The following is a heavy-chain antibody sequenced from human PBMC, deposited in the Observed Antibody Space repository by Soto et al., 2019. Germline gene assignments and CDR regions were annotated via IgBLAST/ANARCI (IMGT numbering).Heavy chain of an antibody. CDR2: IYSGGST. CDR3: ASRSYGYEEFYYYGMDV. V-gene: IGHV3-53*01. D-gene: IGHD5-18*01. CDR1: GFTVSSNY. Sequence: PGGSLRLSCAASGFTVSSNYMSWVRQAPGKGLEWVSVIYSGGSTYYADSVKGRFTISRDNSKNTLYLQMNSLRAEDTAVYYCASRSYGYEEFYYYGMDVWGQGTTVTVSS. J-gene: IGHJ6*02.